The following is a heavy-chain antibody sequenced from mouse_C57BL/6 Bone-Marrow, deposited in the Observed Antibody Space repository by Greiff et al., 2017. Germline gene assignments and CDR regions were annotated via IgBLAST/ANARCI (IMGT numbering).Heavy chain of an antibody. CDR1: GYTFTSYW. J-gene: IGHJ4*01. Sequence: QVQLQQPGAELVKPGASVKLSCKASGYTFTSYWMQWVKQRPGQGLEWIGEIDPSDSYTNYNQKFKGKATLTVDTSSSTAYMQLSSLTSEDSAVYYCARGYDYYYAMDYWGQGTSVTVSS. V-gene: IGHV1-50*01. D-gene: IGHD2-4*01. CDR2: IDPSDSYT. CDR3: ARGYDYYYAMDY.